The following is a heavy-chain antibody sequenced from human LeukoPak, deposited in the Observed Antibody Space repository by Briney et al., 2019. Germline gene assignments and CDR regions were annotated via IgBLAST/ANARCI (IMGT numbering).Heavy chain of an antibody. Sequence: GASVKVSCKTSGYSFTAYYIHWMRQAPGQGLEWMGWINPKSGGTNYAQKFQGRVTMTRDTSISTAYIELSRLRSDDTAVYYCAPTNSWHYYFDYWGQGTLVTVSS. CDR1: GYSFTAYY. CDR3: APTNSWHYYFDY. D-gene: IGHD6-13*01. J-gene: IGHJ4*02. V-gene: IGHV1-2*02. CDR2: INPKSGGT.